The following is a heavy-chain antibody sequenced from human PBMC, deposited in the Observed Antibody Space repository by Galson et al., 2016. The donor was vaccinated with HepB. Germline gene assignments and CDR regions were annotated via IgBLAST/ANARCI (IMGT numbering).Heavy chain of an antibody. D-gene: IGHD2-15*01. CDR3: ATQYCSGGSCYSAAPGYWYFEL. V-gene: IGHV3-21*01. CDR1: GFTFHAYS. Sequence: SLRLSCAASGFTFHAYSMTWVRQAPGKGLEWVSSISADSSYISYAASLKGRFTISRDNAKNSLYLQMNSLRDEDKAVYYCATQYCSGGSCYSAAPGYWYFELWGRGTLVTVSS. J-gene: IGHJ2*01. CDR2: ISADSSYI.